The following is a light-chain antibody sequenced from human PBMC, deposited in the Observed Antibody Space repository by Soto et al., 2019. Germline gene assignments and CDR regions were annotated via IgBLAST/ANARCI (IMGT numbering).Light chain of an antibody. J-gene: IGKJ4*01. V-gene: IGKV1-5*01. CDR3: QQVNVYPST. CDR2: DAS. CDR1: QTISSW. Sequence: DIQMTQSPSTLSGSVGDRVTITCRASQTISSWLAWYQQKPGKAPNLLIYDASTLHSGVPSRFSGGGSGTDSTLTISSLQPEDFATYYCQQVNVYPSTFGGGTKVDIK.